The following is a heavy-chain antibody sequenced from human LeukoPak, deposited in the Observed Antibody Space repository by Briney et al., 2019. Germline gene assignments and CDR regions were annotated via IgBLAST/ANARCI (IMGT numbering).Heavy chain of an antibody. CDR2: ISYDGSNK. CDR3: ATDIVATIQPSIGDY. CDR1: GFTFSSYA. D-gene: IGHD5-12*01. Sequence: GRSLRLSCAASGFTFSSYAMHWVRQAPGKGLEWVAVISYDGSNKYYVDSVKGRFTISRDNSKNTLYLQMNSLRAEDTAVYYCATDIVATIQPSIGDYWGQGTLVTVSS. J-gene: IGHJ4*02. V-gene: IGHV3-30-3*01.